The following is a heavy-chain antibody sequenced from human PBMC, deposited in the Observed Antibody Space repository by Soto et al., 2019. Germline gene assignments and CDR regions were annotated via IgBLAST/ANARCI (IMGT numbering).Heavy chain of an antibody. CDR3: AMDLYGGSSRFDY. V-gene: IGHV3-30*03. J-gene: IGHJ4*02. CDR2: ISSDGSKK. CDR1: GFTFSKNG. Sequence: QVQLVESGGGVVQPGRSLRLSCVASGFTFSKNGIHWVRQAPGKGLEWVAVISSDGSKKYYADSVKGRFTISRDNSKNRLYLQMNSLRAEDTAVYYCAMDLYGGSSRFDYWGQGTLVTVSS. D-gene: IGHD2-15*01.